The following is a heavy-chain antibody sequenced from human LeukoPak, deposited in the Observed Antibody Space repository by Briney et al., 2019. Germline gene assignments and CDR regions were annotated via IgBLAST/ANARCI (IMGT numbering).Heavy chain of an antibody. CDR3: ARGNFYSGSGSSPLDY. D-gene: IGHD3-10*01. J-gene: IGHJ4*02. Sequence: GGSLRLSCAASGFTFTNYNMNWVRQAPGKGLEWVSSITSSSSYIYYADSVKGRFTISRDNAKNSLYLQMNSLRAEDTAVYYCARGNFYSGSGSSPLDYWGQGTLVTVSS. CDR2: ITSSSSYI. V-gene: IGHV3-21*01. CDR1: GFTFTNYN.